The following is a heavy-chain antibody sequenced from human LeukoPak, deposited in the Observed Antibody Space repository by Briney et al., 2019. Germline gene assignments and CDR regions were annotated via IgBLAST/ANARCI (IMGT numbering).Heavy chain of an antibody. CDR3: ARETPGQGDFIY. J-gene: IGHJ4*02. CDR2: INPTGGST. Sequence: ASVKVSCKASGYTFTSYYMHWFRQAPGQGLEWIGLINPTGGSTIYAQKFQGRLTMTRDTSTSTVYMELSSLRSEDTAVYYCARETPGQGDFIYWGQGTLVTVSS. V-gene: IGHV1-46*01. CDR1: GYTFTSYY. D-gene: IGHD2-21*02.